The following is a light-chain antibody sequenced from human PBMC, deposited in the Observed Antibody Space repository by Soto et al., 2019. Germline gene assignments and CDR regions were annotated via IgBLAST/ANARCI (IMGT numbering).Light chain of an antibody. V-gene: IGKV3-20*01. CDR1: QTVGRSY. J-gene: IGKJ1*01. Sequence: EVVLTQSPGIMYLSPGERATLSCRASQTVGRSYLAWYQQKPGQAPRLLIFGTSTRATGIPDRFSGGGSGTDFTLTISRLDPEDYVVYFCQQYDSIPPWTFGQGTRVEVK. CDR2: GTS. CDR3: QQYDSIPPWT.